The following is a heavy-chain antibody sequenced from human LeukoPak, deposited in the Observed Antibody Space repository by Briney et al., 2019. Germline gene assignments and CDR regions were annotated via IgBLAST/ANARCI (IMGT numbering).Heavy chain of an antibody. V-gene: IGHV4-59*01. CDR3: ARGGTRPDYYFDY. Sequence: SETLSLTCIVSGGSISNYYWSWIRQPPGKGLEWIGYIYYSGSTNYDPSLKSRVAISVDTSKNQFSLKLSSVTAADTAVYYCARGGTRPDYYFDYWGQGTLLTVSS. CDR2: IYYSGST. CDR1: GGSISNYY. D-gene: IGHD2-2*01. J-gene: IGHJ4*02.